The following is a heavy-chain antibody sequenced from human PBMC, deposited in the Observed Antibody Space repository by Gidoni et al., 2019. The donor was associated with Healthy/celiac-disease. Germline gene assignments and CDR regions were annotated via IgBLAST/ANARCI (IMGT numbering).Heavy chain of an antibody. J-gene: IGHJ2*01. CDR3: ARQASGVGYWYFDL. CDR2: IYYSGST. V-gene: IGHV4-39*01. Sequence: QLQLQESGPVLVKPSETLSLTCTVSGGSISSSSYYWGWIRQPPGKGLEWSGSIYYSGSTYYNPSLKSRVTISVDTSKNQFSLKLSSVTAADTAVYYCARQASGVGYWYFDLWGRGTLVTVSS. D-gene: IGHD1-26*01. CDR1: GGSISSSSYY.